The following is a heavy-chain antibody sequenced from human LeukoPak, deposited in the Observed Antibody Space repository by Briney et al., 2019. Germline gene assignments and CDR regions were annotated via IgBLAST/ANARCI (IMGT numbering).Heavy chain of an antibody. J-gene: IGHJ5*02. CDR2: IYYSGST. V-gene: IGHV4-30-4*01. CDR3: ARDQGTTVTKNWFDP. Sequence: KPSETLSLTCTVSGGSISSGDYYWSWIRQPPGKGLEWIGYIYYSGSTYYNPSLKSRVTISVDTSKNQFSLKLSSVTAADTAVYYCARDQGTTVTKNWFDPWGQGTLVTVSS. D-gene: IGHD4-17*01. CDR1: GGSISSGDYY.